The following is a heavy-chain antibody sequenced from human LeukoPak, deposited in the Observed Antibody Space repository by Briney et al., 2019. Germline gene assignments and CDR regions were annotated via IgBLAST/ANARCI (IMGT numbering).Heavy chain of an antibody. Sequence: GGSLRLSCAASGFTFSSYSMNWVRQAPGKGLEWVSSISSSSSYIYYADSVKGRFTISRDNAKNSLYLQMNSLRAEDTAVYYCARDLLIYSSSRRTGNWFDPWGQGTLVTVSS. V-gene: IGHV3-21*01. J-gene: IGHJ5*02. CDR3: ARDLLIYSSSRRTGNWFDP. D-gene: IGHD6-13*01. CDR1: GFTFSSYS. CDR2: ISSSSSYI.